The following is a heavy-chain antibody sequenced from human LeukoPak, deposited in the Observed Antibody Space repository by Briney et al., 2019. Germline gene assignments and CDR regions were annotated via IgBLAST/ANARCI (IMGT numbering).Heavy chain of an antibody. CDR2: IDTNEDMT. CDR1: GFTFSYFV. D-gene: IGHD3-10*01. Sequence: PGGSLRLSCEASGFTFSYFVMHWVRQSPGKGLEYVAGIDTNEDMTYYARSVKGRFTISRDNDKNTVYLQMDSLRPEDTAVYYCARELAGHYYGSGSSFDYWGQGTLVTVSS. CDR3: ARELAGHYYGSGSSFDY. J-gene: IGHJ4*02. V-gene: IGHV3-64*01.